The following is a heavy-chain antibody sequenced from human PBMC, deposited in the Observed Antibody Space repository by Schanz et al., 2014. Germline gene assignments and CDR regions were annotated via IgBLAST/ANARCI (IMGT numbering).Heavy chain of an antibody. CDR3: ARGRQQLGSFDY. J-gene: IGHJ4*02. V-gene: IGHV4-31*03. Sequence: QVQLQESGPGLVKPSQTLSLTCTVSGGSISSGGYYWSWIRQHPGKGLEWIGYIYDGGSTYYNPSLKSRVTISVDTSKTQFSLNLSSVTAADTAVYYCARGRQQLGSFDYWGPGTLVSVSS. D-gene: IGHD6-13*01. CDR2: IYDGGST. CDR1: GGSISSGGYY.